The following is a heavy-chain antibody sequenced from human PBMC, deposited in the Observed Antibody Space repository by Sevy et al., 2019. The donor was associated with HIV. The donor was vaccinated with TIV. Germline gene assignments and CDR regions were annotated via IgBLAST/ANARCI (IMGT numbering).Heavy chain of an antibody. D-gene: IGHD3-9*01. CDR1: GGSFSFYG. CDR3: ARGGPDDILTHYGMDV. V-gene: IGHV1-69*13. CDR2: IIPILGTT. J-gene: IGHJ6*02. Sequence: ASVKVSCKAFGGSFSFYGISWVRQAPGQGLEWMAGIIPILGTTKYAQKFQGRVTITADESTSTVYRELTSLRSEDTAVYYWARGGPDDILTHYGMDVWGQGTTVTVSS.